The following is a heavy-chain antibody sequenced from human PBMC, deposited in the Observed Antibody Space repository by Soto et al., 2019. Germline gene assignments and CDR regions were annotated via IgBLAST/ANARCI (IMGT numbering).Heavy chain of an antibody. V-gene: IGHV3-23*01. CDR2: ISGSGQST. CDR1: GFTFSSYA. J-gene: IGHJ3*02. D-gene: IGHD1-26*01. Sequence: GGSLRLSCAASGFTFSSYATNWVRQAPGKGLEWVSGISGSGQSTYYAGSVTGRFTISRDNSKNTLDLQMNSLRAEDTAVYYCAQNKGGINTAFVIWGQGTMVTV. CDR3: AQNKGGINTAFVI.